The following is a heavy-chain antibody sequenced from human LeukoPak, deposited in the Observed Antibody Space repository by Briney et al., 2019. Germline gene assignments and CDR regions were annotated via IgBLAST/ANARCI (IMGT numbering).Heavy chain of an antibody. CDR3: ARVPPHDYGDYVGVYYFDY. Sequence: GSSVKVSCKASGGTFSSYAISWVRQAPGQGLEWMGGIIPIFGSANYAQKFQGRVTITADESTSTAYMELSSLRSEDTAVYYCARVPPHDYGDYVGVYYFDYWGQGTLVTVSS. CDR1: GGTFSSYA. V-gene: IGHV1-69*01. J-gene: IGHJ4*02. CDR2: IIPIFGSA. D-gene: IGHD4-17*01.